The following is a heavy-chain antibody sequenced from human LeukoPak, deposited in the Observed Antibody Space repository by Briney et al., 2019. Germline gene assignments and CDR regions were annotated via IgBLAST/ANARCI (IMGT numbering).Heavy chain of an antibody. Sequence: PGMSLRLSCSASGFTFGSYGMHWVRPAPGKGLEWMALIWYHGNDVDYADSVKGRFTISRDNSKNTLYLQMNSVRAEDTAVYFCARDFWNEPSKYFDYWGQGTLVTVSS. D-gene: IGHD3-3*01. CDR1: GFTFGSYG. CDR2: IWYHGNDV. V-gene: IGHV3-33*01. CDR3: ARDFWNEPSKYFDY. J-gene: IGHJ4*02.